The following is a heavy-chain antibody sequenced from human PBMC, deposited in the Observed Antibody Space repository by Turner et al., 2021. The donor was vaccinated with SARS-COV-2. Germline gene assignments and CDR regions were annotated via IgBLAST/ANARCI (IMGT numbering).Heavy chain of an antibody. Sequence: EVQLVETGGGLIQPGGSLRLSCAASGVTVSSNYMSWVRQAPGKGLEWVSVIYSGGSTYDADSVKGRFTISRDNSKNTLYLQMNSLRAEDTAVYYCARDLAVNGMDVWGQGTTVTVSS. V-gene: IGHV3-53*02. CDR3: ARDLAVNGMDV. CDR2: IYSGGST. CDR1: GVTVSSNY. J-gene: IGHJ6*02.